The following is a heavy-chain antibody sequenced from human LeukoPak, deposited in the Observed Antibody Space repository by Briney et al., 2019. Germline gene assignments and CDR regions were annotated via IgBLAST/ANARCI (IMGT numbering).Heavy chain of an antibody. CDR2: ISGSGDNI. V-gene: IGHV3-23*01. J-gene: IGHJ4*02. CDR1: GFTFNRYA. D-gene: IGHD1-7*01. CDR3: ATELELGVDY. Sequence: GGSLRLSCAASGFTFNRYAMNWVRQAPGKGLEWVSAISGSGDNIYYADSVKGRFTMSRDNSKNTLYLQMNSLRAEDAAVYYCATELELGVDYWGQGTLVTVSS.